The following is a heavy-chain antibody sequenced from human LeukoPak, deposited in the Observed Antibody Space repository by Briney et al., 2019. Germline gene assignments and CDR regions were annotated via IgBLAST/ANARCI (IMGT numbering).Heavy chain of an antibody. V-gene: IGHV3-74*01. CDR2: INGDASST. J-gene: IGHJ4*02. CDR1: GITFSGYW. D-gene: IGHD5-18*01. CDR3: ARARGNTYGYFEY. Sequence: GGSLRLSCAASGITFSGYWMHWVRQAPGKGLVWVSRINGDASSTSYADSVKGRFTISRDNAKNTLYLQMNSLRVEDTAVYYCARARGNTYGYFEYWGQGTLVTVSS.